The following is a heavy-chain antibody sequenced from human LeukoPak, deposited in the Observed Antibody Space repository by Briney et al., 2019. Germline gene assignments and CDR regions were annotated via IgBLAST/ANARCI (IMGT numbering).Heavy chain of an antibody. CDR2: IYYSGST. V-gene: IGHV4-31*03. J-gene: IGHJ4*02. Sequence: SETLSLTCTVSGGSISSGGYYWSWIRQHPGKGLEWIGYIYYSGSTYYNPSLKSRVTISVDTSKNQFSLKLSSVTAADTAVYYCARQGGVIGNFDYWGQGTLVTVSS. CDR1: GGSISSGGYY. D-gene: IGHD2/OR15-2a*01. CDR3: ARQGGVIGNFDY.